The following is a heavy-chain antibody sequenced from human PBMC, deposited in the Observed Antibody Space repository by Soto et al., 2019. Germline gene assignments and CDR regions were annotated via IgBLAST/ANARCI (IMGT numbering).Heavy chain of an antibody. CDR2: ISPYNGNT. CDR1: GYTFRNYG. CDR3: ARDLVSGSDFWRAYNGGYFDY. D-gene: IGHD3-3*01. J-gene: IGHJ4*02. Sequence: GASVKVSCKASGYTFRNYGITWVRQAPGQGLEWMAWISPYNGNTNYAQDLQGRVTMTTDTSTSTAHMELRSLTSEDTAMYYCARDLVSGSDFWRAYNGGYFDYWGQGTLVTVSS. V-gene: IGHV1-18*01.